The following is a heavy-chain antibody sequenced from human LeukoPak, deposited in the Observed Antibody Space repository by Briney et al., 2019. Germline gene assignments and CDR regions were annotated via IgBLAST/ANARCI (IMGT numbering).Heavy chain of an antibody. CDR2: ISSRSSYI. CDR1: GFTFSSYS. CDR3: AKGSSAGRPYYFDY. V-gene: IGHV3-21*01. J-gene: IGHJ4*02. D-gene: IGHD3-10*01. Sequence: GGSLRLSCAASGFTFSSYSMNWVRQAPGKGLEWVSSISSRSSYIYYADSVKGRFTISRDNAKNSLFLQMNSLRAEDTAVYYCAKGSSAGRPYYFDYWGQGTLVTVSS.